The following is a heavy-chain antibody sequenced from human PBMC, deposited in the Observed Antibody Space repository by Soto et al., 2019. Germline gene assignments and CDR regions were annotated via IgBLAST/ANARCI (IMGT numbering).Heavy chain of an antibody. CDR3: ARFSSGYYPRVPPKY. Sequence: PSETLSLTCTVSGGSISSSTYYWGWMRHPPGKGLEWIASFFISGNTYYNPSLKSRVTISVDKSKNQFSLKLSSVTAADTAVYYCARFSSGYYPRVPPKYWGQGTLVTVSS. V-gene: IGHV4-39*07. J-gene: IGHJ4*02. CDR1: GGSISSSTYY. CDR2: FFISGNT. D-gene: IGHD3-22*01.